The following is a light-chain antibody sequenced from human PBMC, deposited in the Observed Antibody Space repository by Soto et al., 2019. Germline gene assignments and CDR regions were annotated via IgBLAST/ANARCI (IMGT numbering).Light chain of an antibody. Sequence: EIVLTQSPGTLSLSPWERATLSCRASQSVSSSYLAWYQQKPGQAPRLLIYGASSRATGIPDRFSGSGSGTDFTLTVSRLEPEDFAVYYCLQHGSSPHITFGPGTNVDIK. CDR2: GAS. V-gene: IGKV3-20*01. CDR3: LQHGSSPHIT. J-gene: IGKJ3*01. CDR1: QSVSSSY.